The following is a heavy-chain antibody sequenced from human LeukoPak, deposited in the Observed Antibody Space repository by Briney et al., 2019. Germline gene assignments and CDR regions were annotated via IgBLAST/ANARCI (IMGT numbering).Heavy chain of an antibody. CDR2: INHSGST. J-gene: IGHJ4*02. V-gene: IGHV4-34*01. D-gene: IGHD6-19*01. Sequence: SETLSLTCAVYGGSFSGYYWSWIRQPPGKGLEWIGEINHSGSTNYNPSLKSRVTISVDTSKNQFSLKLSSVTAADTAVYYCAIWYSSGWYDFDYWGQGTLVTASS. CDR1: GGSFSGYY. CDR3: AIWYSSGWYDFDY.